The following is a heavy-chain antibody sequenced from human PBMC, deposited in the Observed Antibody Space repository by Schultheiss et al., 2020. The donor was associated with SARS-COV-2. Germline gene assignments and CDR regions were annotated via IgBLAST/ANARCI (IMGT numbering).Heavy chain of an antibody. V-gene: IGHV4-39*07. Sequence: SETLSLTCTVSGGSISSYYWGWIRQPPGKGLEWIGSIYYSGSTYYNPSLKSRVTMSVDTSKNQFSLKLSSVTAADTAVYYCASSKPSYDSSGYWYYFDYWGQGTLVTVSS. CDR3: ASSKPSYDSSGYWYYFDY. CDR1: GGSISSYY. D-gene: IGHD3-22*01. CDR2: IYYSGST. J-gene: IGHJ4*02.